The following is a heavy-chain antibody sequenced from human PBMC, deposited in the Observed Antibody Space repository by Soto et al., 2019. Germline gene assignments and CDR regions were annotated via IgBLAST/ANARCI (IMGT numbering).Heavy chain of an antibody. CDR3: ARGVAAAGTCFDY. Sequence: GGSLRLSCAASGFTVSSNYMSWVRQAPGKGLEWVSVIYSGGTTYYADSVKGRFTISRHDSKNTLFLQMNSLRVEDTAVYYCARGVAAAGTCFDYWGQGTLVTVSS. D-gene: IGHD6-13*01. CDR1: GFTVSSNY. V-gene: IGHV3-53*04. J-gene: IGHJ4*02. CDR2: IYSGGTT.